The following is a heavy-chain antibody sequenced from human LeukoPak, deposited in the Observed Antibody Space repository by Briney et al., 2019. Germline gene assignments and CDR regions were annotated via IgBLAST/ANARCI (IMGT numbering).Heavy chain of an antibody. CDR3: ARSGYCSSTSCYEGSFDY. D-gene: IGHD2-2*01. CDR2: ISSSGSTI. Sequence: GGSLRLSCAASGFTFSSYEMNWVRQAPGKGLEWVSYISSSGSTIYYADSVKGRFTISRDNAKNSLYLQMNSLRAEDTAVYYCARSGYCSSTSCYEGSFDYWGQGTLVTVSS. V-gene: IGHV3-48*03. CDR1: GFTFSSYE. J-gene: IGHJ4*02.